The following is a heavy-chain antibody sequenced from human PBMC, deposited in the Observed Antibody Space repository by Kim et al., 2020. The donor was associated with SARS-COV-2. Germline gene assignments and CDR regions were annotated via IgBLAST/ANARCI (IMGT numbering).Heavy chain of an antibody. CDR1: GGSISSYY. J-gene: IGHJ6*02. CDR2: IYYSGST. Sequence: SETLSLTCTVSGGSISSYYWSWIRQPPGKGLEWIGYIYYSGSTNYNPSLKSRVTISVDTSKNQFSLKLSSVTAADTAVYYCARHSRETQDYYDSSGYYYYYGMDVWGQGTTVTVSS. V-gene: IGHV4-59*08. D-gene: IGHD3-22*01. CDR3: ARHSRETQDYYDSSGYYYYYGMDV.